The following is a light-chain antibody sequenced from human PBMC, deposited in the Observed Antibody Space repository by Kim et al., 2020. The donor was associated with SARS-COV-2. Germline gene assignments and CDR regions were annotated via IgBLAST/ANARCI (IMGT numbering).Light chain of an antibody. Sequence: ASLGDRVTITGRASQSSSSWLAWYQQKPGKAPKLLIYKASSLESGVPSRFSGSGSGTEFTLTISSLQPDDFATYYCQQYNSYSPYTFGQGTKLEIK. CDR2: KAS. V-gene: IGKV1-5*03. J-gene: IGKJ2*01. CDR3: QQYNSYSPYT. CDR1: QSSSSW.